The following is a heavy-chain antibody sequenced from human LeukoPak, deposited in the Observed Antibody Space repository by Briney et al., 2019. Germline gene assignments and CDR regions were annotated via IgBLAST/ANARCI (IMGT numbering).Heavy chain of an antibody. V-gene: IGHV3-74*01. Sequence: PGGPLRLSCAASGFTFSKYWMHWVRQAPGKGLVWVSRINSDGRSTDYADSVKGRFTISRDNAKNSLYLQMNSLRAEDTAVYYCFSLTYDYWGQGTLVTVSS. D-gene: IGHD4/OR15-4a*01. CDR2: INSDGRST. J-gene: IGHJ4*02. CDR1: GFTFSKYW. CDR3: FSLTYDY.